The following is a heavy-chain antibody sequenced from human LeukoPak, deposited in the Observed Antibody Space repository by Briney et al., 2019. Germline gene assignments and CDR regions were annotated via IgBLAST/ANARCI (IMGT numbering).Heavy chain of an antibody. CDR2: INWNGGST. D-gene: IGHD5-12*01. CDR3: ARASYSGYDSDY. J-gene: IGHJ4*02. CDR1: GFTFDDCG. V-gene: IGHV3-20*04. Sequence: GGSLRLSCAASGFTFDDCGMSWVRQAPGKGLEWVSGINWNGGSTGYADSVKGRFTISRDNAKNSLYLQMNSLRVEDTALYYCARASYSGYDSDYWGQGTLVTVSA.